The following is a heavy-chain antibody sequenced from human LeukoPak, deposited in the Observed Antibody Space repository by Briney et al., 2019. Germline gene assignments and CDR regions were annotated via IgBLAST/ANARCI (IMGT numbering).Heavy chain of an antibody. V-gene: IGHV3-53*01. CDR2: ICSGGST. CDR3: ARDLPSHYYGMDV. CDR1: GFTVSSNY. Sequence: PGGSLRLSCAASGFTVSSNYMSWVRQAPGKGLEWVSVICSGGSTYYADSVKGRFTISRDNSKNTLYLQMNSLRAEDTAVYYCARDLPSHYYGMDVWGQGTTVTVSS. J-gene: IGHJ6*02.